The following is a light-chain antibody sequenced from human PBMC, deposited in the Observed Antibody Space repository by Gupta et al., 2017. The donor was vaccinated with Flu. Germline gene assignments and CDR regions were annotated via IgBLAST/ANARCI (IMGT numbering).Light chain of an antibody. Sequence: KTASMTGSVDKLWVKYACWDQQKPGQSLVLVIYQDSKRPSGMPERFSGSNSGNTATLTISGPQAMDEADYYCQASYSSTNYVFGTGTKVTVL. CDR1: KLWVKY. CDR3: QASYSSTNYV. V-gene: IGLV3-1*01. CDR2: QDS. J-gene: IGLJ1*01.